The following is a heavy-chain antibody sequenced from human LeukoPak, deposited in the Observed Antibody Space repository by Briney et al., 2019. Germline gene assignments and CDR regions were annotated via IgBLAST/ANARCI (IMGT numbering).Heavy chain of an antibody. CDR2: ISGSGGST. CDR3: AKDREVIYNSGAFDI. D-gene: IGHD3-10*01. J-gene: IGHJ3*02. V-gene: IGHV3-23*01. CDR1: GFTFSSYA. Sequence: GGSLRLSCAASGFTFSSYAMTWVRQAPGKGLEWVSGISGSGGSTHYADSVKGRFTISRDNSKNTLYLQMNSLRAEDTAVYYCAKDREVIYNSGAFDIWGQGTMVTVSS.